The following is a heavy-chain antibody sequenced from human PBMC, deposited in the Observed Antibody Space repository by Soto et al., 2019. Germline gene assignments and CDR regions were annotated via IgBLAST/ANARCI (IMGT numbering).Heavy chain of an antibody. CDR3: AKVPRITIFGVALYGMDV. D-gene: IGHD3-3*01. Sequence: GGSLRLSCAASGFTFRNYAMHWVRQVRQAPGKGLEWVAAISYDGSNQFYADSVKGRFTISRDNSKNTLYLQMNSLRAEDTAVYYCAKVPRITIFGVALYGMDVWGQGTTVTVSS. J-gene: IGHJ6*02. CDR1: GFTFRNYA. V-gene: IGHV3-30-3*01. CDR2: ISYDGSNQ.